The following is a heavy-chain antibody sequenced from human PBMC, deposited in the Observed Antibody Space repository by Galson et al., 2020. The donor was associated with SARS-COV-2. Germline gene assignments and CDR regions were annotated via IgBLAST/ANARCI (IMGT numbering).Heavy chain of an antibody. CDR2: ITYNGAT. D-gene: IGHD3-22*01. J-gene: IGHJ4*02. Sequence: ETSETLSLTCTVSGGSIYNYFWSWIRQPPGKGLEWIGYITYNGATRYNPSLKSRVTISLDTSKNQFSLKLSSVTAADTAVYCCARWLRSGYVSVFHDWGEGSMVTVSS. CDR1: GGSIYNYF. CDR3: ARWLRSGYVSVFHD. V-gene: IGHV4-59*08.